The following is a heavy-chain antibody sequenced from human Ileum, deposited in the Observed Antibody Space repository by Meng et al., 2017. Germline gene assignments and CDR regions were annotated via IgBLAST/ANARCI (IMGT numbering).Heavy chain of an antibody. Sequence: GESLKISCAASGFTFSGSAMHWVRQAPGKGLEWVGRIRSKANSYATASAASVKGRFTIPRDDSKNTAYLQMNSLKTEDTAVYYCTSTFGVADTRYYYYYGMDVWGQGTTVTVSS. CDR1: GFTFSGSA. CDR2: IRSKANSYAT. D-gene: IGHD3-3*01. CDR3: TSTFGVADTRYYYYYGMDV. J-gene: IGHJ6*02. V-gene: IGHV3-73*01.